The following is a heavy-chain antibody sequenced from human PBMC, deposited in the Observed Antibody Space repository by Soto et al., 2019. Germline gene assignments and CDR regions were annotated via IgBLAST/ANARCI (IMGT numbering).Heavy chain of an antibody. J-gene: IGHJ4*02. CDR3: ARGMSGDLTWALY. D-gene: IGHD3-3*01. CDR2: IFYSGST. Sequence: SETLSLTCTVSGGSVSSGSYYWNWIRQPPGKGLEWIGYIFYSGSTTYNPSLKSRVTISVDTSKNQFSLKLSSVTAADTAVYYCARGMSGDLTWALYWGQGTLVTVSS. CDR1: GGSVSSGSYY. V-gene: IGHV4-61*01.